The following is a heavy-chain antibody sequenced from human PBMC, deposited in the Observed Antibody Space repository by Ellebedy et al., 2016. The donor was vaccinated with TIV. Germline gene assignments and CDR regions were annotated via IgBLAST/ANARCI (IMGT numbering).Heavy chain of an antibody. J-gene: IGHJ3*02. CDR2: IVVGSGNT. CDR3: AATSGSYRSMLLAGPLDDAFDI. CDR1: GFTFTSSA. Sequence: AASVKVSCKASGFTFTSSAMQWVRQARGQRLEWIGWIVVGSGNTNYAQKFQERVTITRDMSTSTAYMGLSSLRSEATAVYYCAATSGSYRSMLLAGPLDDAFDIWGQGTMVTVSS. D-gene: IGHD1-26*01. V-gene: IGHV1-58*02.